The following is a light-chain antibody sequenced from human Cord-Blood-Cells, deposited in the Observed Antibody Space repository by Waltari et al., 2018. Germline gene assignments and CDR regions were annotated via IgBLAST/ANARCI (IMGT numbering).Light chain of an antibody. Sequence: DRLTITCRASQSISSYLNWYQQKPGKAPKLLIYAASSLQSGVPSRFSGSGSGTDFTLTISSLQPEDFATYYCQQSYSTLLPFGGGTKVEIK. V-gene: IGKV1-39*01. CDR1: QSISSY. J-gene: IGKJ4*01. CDR2: AAS. CDR3: QQSYSTLLP.